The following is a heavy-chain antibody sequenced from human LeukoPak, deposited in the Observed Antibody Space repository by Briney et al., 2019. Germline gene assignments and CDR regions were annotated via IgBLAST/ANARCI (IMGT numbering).Heavy chain of an antibody. CDR3: ARVRRIAVAGTVDDAFDI. D-gene: IGHD6-19*01. J-gene: IGHJ3*02. CDR1: GGTFSSYA. CDR2: IIPILGIA. V-gene: IGHV1-69*04. Sequence: SVKVSCKASGGTFSSYAISWVRQAPGQGLEWMGRIIPILGIANYAQKFRGRVTVTADKSTSTAYMELSSLRSEDTAVYYCARVRRIAVAGTVDDAFDIWGQGTMVTVSS.